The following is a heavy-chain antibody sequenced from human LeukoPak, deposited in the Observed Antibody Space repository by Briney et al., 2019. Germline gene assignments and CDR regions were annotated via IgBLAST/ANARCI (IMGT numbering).Heavy chain of an antibody. CDR1: GGSISTYY. CDR3: ARDFAGSYASTDDY. J-gene: IGHJ4*02. V-gene: IGHV4-59*12. CDR2: VYYSGST. Sequence: PSETLSLTCTVSGGSISTYYWSWIRQPPGKGLEWIGYVYYSGSTNYNPSLKSRVTISVDTSKNQFSLKLSSVTAADTAVYYCARDFAGSYASTDDYWGQGTLVTVSS. D-gene: IGHD1-26*01.